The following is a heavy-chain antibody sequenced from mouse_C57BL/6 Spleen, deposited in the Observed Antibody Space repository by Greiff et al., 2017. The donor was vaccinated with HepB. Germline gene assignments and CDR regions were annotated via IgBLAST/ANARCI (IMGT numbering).Heavy chain of an antibody. D-gene: IGHD3-3*01. V-gene: IGHV1-82*01. J-gene: IGHJ4*01. CDR2: IYPGDGDT. CDR1: GYAFSSSW. CDR3: AKKGQNYAMDY. Sequence: VQLQQSGPELVKPGASVKISCKASGYAFSSSWMNWVKQRPGKGLEWIGRIYPGDGDTNDNGKFKGKATLTADKSSSTAYMQLSSLTSEDSAVYFCAKKGQNYAMDYWGQGTSVTVSS.